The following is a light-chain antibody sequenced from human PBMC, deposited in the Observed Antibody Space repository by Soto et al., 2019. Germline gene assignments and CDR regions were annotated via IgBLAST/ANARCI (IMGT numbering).Light chain of an antibody. CDR1: PSDIGRYNY. CDR2: EVT. V-gene: IGLV2-14*01. J-gene: IGLJ2*01. Sequence: QSALTQPASVSGSPGQSITISCTGTPSDIGRYNYVSWYQQFPGKVPKLLIYEVTYRPSGVSARFSDSKSGSTASLTISGLQAEDEADYYCSSYSTTSSPHVLFGGGTKVTVL. CDR3: SSYSTTSSPHVL.